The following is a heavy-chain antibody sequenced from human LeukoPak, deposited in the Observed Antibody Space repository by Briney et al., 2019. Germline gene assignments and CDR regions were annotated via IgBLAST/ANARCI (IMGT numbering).Heavy chain of an antibody. CDR2: IYHIGST. CDR3: ARGIYWFDP. CDR1: GGSISSSSYY. J-gene: IGHJ5*02. Sequence: SETLSLTCTVSGGSISSSSYYWGWIRQPPGKGLEWIGSIYHIGSTFYNPSLKSRVTISVDTSKNQLSLKLSSVTAADTAVYYCARGIYWFDPWGQGTLVTVSS. V-gene: IGHV4-39*07.